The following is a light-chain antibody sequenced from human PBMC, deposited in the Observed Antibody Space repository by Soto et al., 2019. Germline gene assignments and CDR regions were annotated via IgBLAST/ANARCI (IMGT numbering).Light chain of an antibody. CDR3: CSYAGSRTHVL. CDR1: SSDVGGYNY. J-gene: IGLJ2*01. Sequence: QSVLTQPASVSGSPGQSITISCTGTSSDVGGYNYVSWYQQHPDKAPKLLIYEVSNRPSGVSNRFSGSKSGNTASLTISGLQAEDEAEYYCCSYAGSRTHVLFGGGTKVTVL. CDR2: EVS. V-gene: IGLV2-14*01.